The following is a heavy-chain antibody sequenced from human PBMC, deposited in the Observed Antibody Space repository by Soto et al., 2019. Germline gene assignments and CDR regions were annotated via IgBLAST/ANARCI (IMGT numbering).Heavy chain of an antibody. J-gene: IGHJ4*02. CDR2: ITSNGGST. V-gene: IGHV3-64D*06. CDR3: LVASAAY. Sequence: GGSLILSCSASGFTFSCYVMNWVRQAPGKGLEYVSGITSNGGSTFYADFVKGRFIISSDNSQNTVYLQMSSLTTADTAVYYCLVASAAYWGQGTQVTVSS. CDR1: GFTFSCYV. D-gene: IGHD6-13*01.